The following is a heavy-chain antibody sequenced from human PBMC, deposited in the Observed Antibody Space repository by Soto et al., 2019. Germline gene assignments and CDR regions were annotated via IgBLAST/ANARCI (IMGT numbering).Heavy chain of an antibody. J-gene: IGHJ6*02. CDR3: ARHNDIVVVPAAPGYGMDV. CDR2: IDPSDSYT. CDR1: GYSFTSYW. D-gene: IGHD2-2*01. Sequence: GESLKISCNGSGYSFTSYWISWVGQMPGKGLEWMGRIDPSDSYTNYSPSFQGHVTISADKSISTAYLQWSSLKASDTAMYYCARHNDIVVVPAAPGYGMDVWGQGTTVTVSS. V-gene: IGHV5-10-1*01.